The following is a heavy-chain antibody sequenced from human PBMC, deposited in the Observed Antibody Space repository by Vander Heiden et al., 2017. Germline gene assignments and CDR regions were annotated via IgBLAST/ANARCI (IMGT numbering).Heavy chain of an antibody. CDR3: AKVKSTYGSGSPYYYGMDV. J-gene: IGHJ6*02. CDR1: GFTFRSYA. V-gene: IGHV3-23*01. D-gene: IGHD3-10*01. Sequence: EVQLLESGGGLVQPGGSLRLSCSASGFTFRSYAMGWVRQARGKGLEWVAAMSGSGGSTYYADSVKGRFTISRDNSKNTLYLQMNSVRAEDTAVYYCAKVKSTYGSGSPYYYGMDVWGQGTTVTVSS. CDR2: MSGSGGST.